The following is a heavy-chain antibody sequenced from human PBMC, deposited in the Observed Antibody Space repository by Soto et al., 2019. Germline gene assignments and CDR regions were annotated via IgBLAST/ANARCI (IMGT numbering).Heavy chain of an antibody. V-gene: IGHV4-59*01. CDR3: AKISSPSHFDF. J-gene: IGHJ4*02. CDR1: GGSINNY. Sequence: PSETLSLTCTVSGGSINNYWSWIRQPPGKGLEWIGYIYYSGSTKYNPSLKSRVTISIDTSKNQFSLKLSSVTAADTAVYYCAKISSPSHFDFWGQGTLVTVS. CDR2: IYYSGST.